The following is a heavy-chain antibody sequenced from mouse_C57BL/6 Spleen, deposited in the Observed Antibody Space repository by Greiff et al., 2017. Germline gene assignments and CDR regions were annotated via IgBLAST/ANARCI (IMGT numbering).Heavy chain of an antibody. V-gene: IGHV1-72*01. CDR3: ATSGGSSPWFAY. D-gene: IGHD1-1*01. CDR1: GYTFTSDW. Sequence: QVQLQQPGAELVKPGASVKLSCKASGYTFTSDWMHWVKQRPGRGLEWIGRIDPNSGGTKYNEKFKSKATLTVDKSSSTAYMQRSSLSSEDSAVYYCATSGGSSPWFAYWGQGTLVTVSA. CDR2: IDPNSGGT. J-gene: IGHJ3*01.